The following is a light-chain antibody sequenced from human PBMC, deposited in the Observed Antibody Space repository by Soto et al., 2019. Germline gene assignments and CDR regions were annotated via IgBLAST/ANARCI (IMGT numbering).Light chain of an antibody. V-gene: IGKV1-27*01. CDR3: QQYNSAPQT. CDR1: QGISNY. J-gene: IGKJ1*01. Sequence: DMQMTQATSCLFTSVLDRFAVTWRASQGISNYLAWYQQKPGKVPKLLIYAASTLQSGVPSRFSGSGSGTDFTLTISSLQPEDPATYYCQQYNSAPQTFGQGTKV. CDR2: AAS.